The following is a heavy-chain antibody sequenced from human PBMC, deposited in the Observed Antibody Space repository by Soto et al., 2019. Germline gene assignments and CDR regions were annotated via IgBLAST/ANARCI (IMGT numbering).Heavy chain of an antibody. CDR1: GGTFSSYA. J-gene: IGHJ4*02. Sequence: QVQLVQSGAEVKKPGSSVKVSCKASGGTFSSYAISWVRQAPGQGLEWMGGIIPIFGTANYAQKFQGRVTITADESMSTAYMELSSLRSEDTAVYYCARDRGDYYDSSGLFDYWGQGTLVTVSS. CDR2: IIPIFGTA. D-gene: IGHD3-22*01. CDR3: ARDRGDYYDSSGLFDY. V-gene: IGHV1-69*01.